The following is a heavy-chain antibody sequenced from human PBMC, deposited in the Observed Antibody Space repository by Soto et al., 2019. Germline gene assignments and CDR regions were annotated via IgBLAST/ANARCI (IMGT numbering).Heavy chain of an antibody. J-gene: IGHJ4*02. V-gene: IGHV4-4*02. Sequence: PSETLSLTCAVSGGSISSSNWWSWVRQPPGKGLEWIGEIYHSGSTNYNPSLKSRVTISVDKSKNQFSLKLSSVTAADTAVYYRARDQSSGWYRFYYFDYCGQGTLVTVSS. CDR1: GGSISSSNW. CDR2: IYHSGST. CDR3: ARDQSSGWYRFYYFDY. D-gene: IGHD6-19*01.